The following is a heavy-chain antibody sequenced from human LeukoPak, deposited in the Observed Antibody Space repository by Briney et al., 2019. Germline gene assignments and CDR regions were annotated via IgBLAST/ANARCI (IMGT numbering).Heavy chain of an antibody. V-gene: IGHV3-23*01. D-gene: IGHD3-22*01. CDR3: VYYDSSGYYYGRLRY. Sequence: GGSLRLSCAGSGFIFGNFALSWVRQAPGKGLEWVSALSGDGRSPYYVDSVKGRSTISRDNSKNTLYLQMNSLRVEDTAIYYCVYYDSSGYYYGRLRYWGQGTPVTVSS. J-gene: IGHJ4*02. CDR1: GFIFGNFA. CDR2: LSGDGRSP.